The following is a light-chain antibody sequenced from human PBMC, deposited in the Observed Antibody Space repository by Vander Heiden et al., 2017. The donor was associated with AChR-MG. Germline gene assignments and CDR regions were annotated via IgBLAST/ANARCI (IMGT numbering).Light chain of an antibody. CDR2: SNN. CDR3: AAWDDSLNGRV. Sequence: QSVLTQPPPASGTPGQSVTTSCPGSSSNIGSNNVNWYQQLPGTAPKLLIYSNNQRPSGVPDRFSGSKSGTSASLAISGLQSEDEADYYCAAWDDSLNGRVFGGGTKLTVL. J-gene: IGLJ3*02. CDR1: SSNIGSNN. V-gene: IGLV1-44*01.